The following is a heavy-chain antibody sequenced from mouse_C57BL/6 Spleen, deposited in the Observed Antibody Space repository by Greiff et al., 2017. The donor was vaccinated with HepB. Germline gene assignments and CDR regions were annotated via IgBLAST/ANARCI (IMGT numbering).Heavy chain of an antibody. V-gene: IGHV1-69*01. D-gene: IGHD1-1*01. CDR1: GYTFTSYW. J-gene: IGHJ2*01. Sequence: QVQLQQPGAELVMPGASVKLSCKASGYTFTSYWMHWVKQRPGQGLEWIGEIDPSDSYTNYNQKFKGKSTLTVDKSSSTAYMQLSSLTSEDSAVYYCARYYGSGFDYWGQGTTVTVSS. CDR3: ARYYGSGFDY. CDR2: IDPSDSYT.